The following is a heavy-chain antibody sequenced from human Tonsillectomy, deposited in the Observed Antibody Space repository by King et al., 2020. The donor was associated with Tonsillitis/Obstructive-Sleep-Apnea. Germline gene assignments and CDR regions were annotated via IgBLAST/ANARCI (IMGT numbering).Heavy chain of an antibody. CDR3: VRAAVVAATTQPYYYYYMDV. D-gene: IGHD2-15*01. V-gene: IGHV1-2*06. J-gene: IGHJ6*03. CDR2: INPNSGGT. Sequence: QLVQSGAEVKKPGASVKVSCKASGYTFTGYYMHWVRQAPGQGLEWMGRINPNSGGTNYAQKFQGRVTMTRDTSISTAYMELSRLRSDDTAVYYCVRAAVVAATTQPYYYYYMDVWGKGTTVTVSS. CDR1: GYTFTGYY.